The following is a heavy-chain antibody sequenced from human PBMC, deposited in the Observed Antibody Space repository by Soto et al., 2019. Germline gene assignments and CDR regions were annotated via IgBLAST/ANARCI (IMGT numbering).Heavy chain of an antibody. V-gene: IGHV4-34*01. CDR2: INHSGGT. CDR1: GGSFSSYY. Sequence: LSLTCAVCGGSFSSYYWTWIRQAPGKGLEWIGEINHSGGTNYNSSLKSRVTISVDTSKNQFSLILYSVTAADPAVYYCARGIIMVRGVLLPPNWFDSWGQGTLVTVSS. J-gene: IGHJ5*01. CDR3: ARGIIMVRGVLLPPNWFDS. D-gene: IGHD3-10*01.